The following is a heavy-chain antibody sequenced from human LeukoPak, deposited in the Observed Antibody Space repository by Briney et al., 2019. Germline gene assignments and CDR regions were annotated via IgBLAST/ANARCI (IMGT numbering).Heavy chain of an antibody. D-gene: IGHD5-18*01. V-gene: IGHV3-21*01. CDR1: GFTFSSYW. CDR3: ARASKDSYGDLDY. Sequence: PGGSLRLSCAASGFTFSSYWMSWVRQAPGKGLEWVSAIDPSSTYIYYADSVKGRFTISRDNSKNTLYLQMNSLRAEDTAVYYCARASKDSYGDLDYWGQGTLVTVSS. J-gene: IGHJ4*02. CDR2: IDPSSTYI.